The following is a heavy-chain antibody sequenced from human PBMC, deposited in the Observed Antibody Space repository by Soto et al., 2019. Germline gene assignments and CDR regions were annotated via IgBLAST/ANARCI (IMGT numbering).Heavy chain of an antibody. Sequence: SVKVSCKASGYSFTDYHIHWVRQAPGQGLEWLGRINPKSGGTSTAQKFQGWVTMTTDTSISTASMELTRLTSDDTAIYYCARGDSTDCSKGVCSFFYDHDMDVWGQGTTVTVSS. CDR1: GYSFTDYH. V-gene: IGHV1-2*04. D-gene: IGHD2-8*01. CDR2: INPKSGGT. CDR3: ARGDSTDCSKGVCSFFYDHDMDV. J-gene: IGHJ6*02.